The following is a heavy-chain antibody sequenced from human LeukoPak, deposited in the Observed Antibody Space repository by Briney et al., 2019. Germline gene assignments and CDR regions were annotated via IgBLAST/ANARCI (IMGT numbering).Heavy chain of an antibody. D-gene: IGHD3-22*01. CDR3: ARDGLYDSSGYYMDS. CDR1: GYSISSGYY. J-gene: IGHJ4*02. Sequence: PSETLSLTCAVSGYSISSGYYWGWIRQPPGKGLEWIGSIYHSGSTYYNPSLKSRVTISVDTSKNQFSLKLRSVTAADTAVYYCARDGLYDSSGYYMDSWGQGTLVIVSS. CDR2: IYHSGST. V-gene: IGHV4-38-2*02.